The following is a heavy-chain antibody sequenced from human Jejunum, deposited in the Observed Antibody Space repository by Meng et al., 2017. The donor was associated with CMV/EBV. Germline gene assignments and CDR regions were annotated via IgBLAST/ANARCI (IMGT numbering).Heavy chain of an antibody. Sequence: GCTFSNYDMHWVRQAPGKGLEWVAFIGFDGSDKNYADSVKGRFTISRDNYDNMLYLQMKSLRGDDTARYYCAKRVFSSSWYFAFDMWGQGTMVTVSS. CDR3: AKRVFSSSWYFAFDM. D-gene: IGHD6-13*01. J-gene: IGHJ3*02. CDR1: GCTFSNYD. CDR2: IGFDGSDK. V-gene: IGHV3-30*02.